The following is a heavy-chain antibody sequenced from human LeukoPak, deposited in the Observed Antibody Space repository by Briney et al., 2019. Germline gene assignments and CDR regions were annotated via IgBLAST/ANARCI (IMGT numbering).Heavy chain of an antibody. J-gene: IGHJ4*02. Sequence: GGSLRLSCAASGFTFSSHWMTWVRQAPGKGLEWVASIGPTGFDRYHADSIKGRFTISRDNANNFLYLQMDSLRAEDTAVYYCATETNGRHYDYWGQGTLLTVSS. D-gene: IGHD1-14*01. CDR1: GFTFSSHW. CDR2: IGPTGFDR. V-gene: IGHV3-21*06. CDR3: ATETNGRHYDY.